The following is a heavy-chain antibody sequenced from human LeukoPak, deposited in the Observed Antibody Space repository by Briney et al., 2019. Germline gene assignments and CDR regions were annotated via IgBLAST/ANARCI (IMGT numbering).Heavy chain of an antibody. CDR1: GGSISSYY. Sequence: SETLSLTCTVSGGSISSYYWSWIRQPPGKGLEWIGYIYYSGSINYNPSLKSRVTISVDTSKNQFSLKLNSVTAADTAVYYCARHSSGWYSYYYYYGMDVWGQGTTVTVSS. J-gene: IGHJ6*02. CDR3: ARHSSGWYSYYYYYGMDV. D-gene: IGHD6-19*01. CDR2: IYYSGSI. V-gene: IGHV4-59*08.